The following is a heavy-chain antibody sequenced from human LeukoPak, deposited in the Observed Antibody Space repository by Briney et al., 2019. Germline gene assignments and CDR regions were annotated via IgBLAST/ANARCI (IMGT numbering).Heavy chain of an antibody. CDR3: AREKSSSWYKYFQH. CDR2: ISSSSSYI. CDR1: GFTFSSYS. J-gene: IGHJ1*01. V-gene: IGHV3-21*01. Sequence: TGGSLRLSCAASGFTFSSYSMNWVRQAPGKGLEWVSSISSSSSYIYYADSVKGRFTISRDNAKNSLYLQMNSLRAEDTAVYYCAREKSSSWYKYFQHWGQGTLVTVSS. D-gene: IGHD6-13*01.